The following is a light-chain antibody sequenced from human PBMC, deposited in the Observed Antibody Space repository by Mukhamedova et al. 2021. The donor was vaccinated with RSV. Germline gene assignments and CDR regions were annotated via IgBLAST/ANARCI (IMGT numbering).Light chain of an antibody. J-gene: IGLJ3*02. CDR3: SSYADSSPSLWV. CDR2: EVI. Sequence: QHPGKAPKLMIYEVIKRPPGGSNRFPGSKSGNTASLTISGLQAEDEADYYCSSYADSSPSLWVFGGGTKVTVL. V-gene: IGLV2-23*02.